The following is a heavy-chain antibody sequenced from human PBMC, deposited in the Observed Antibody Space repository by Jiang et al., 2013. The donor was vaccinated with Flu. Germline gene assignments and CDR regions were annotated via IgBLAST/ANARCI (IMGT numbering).Heavy chain of an antibody. D-gene: IGHD2-15*01. V-gene: IGHV7-4-1*02. CDR2: INTNTGNP. CDR3: ARLDLYRRCSGGSCYSVENSNDY. J-gene: IGHJ4*02. Sequence: QSGSELKKPGASVKVSCKASGYTFTDYAMNWVRQAPGQGLEWMGWINTNTGNPTYAQGFTGRFVFSLDTSVSTAYLQISSLKAEDTAVYYCARLDLYRRCSGGSCYSVENSNDYWGQGTLVTVSS. CDR1: GYTFTDYA.